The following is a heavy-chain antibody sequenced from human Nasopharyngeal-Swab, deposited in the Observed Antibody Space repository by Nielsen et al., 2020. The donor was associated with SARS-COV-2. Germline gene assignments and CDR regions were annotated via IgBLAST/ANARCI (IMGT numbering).Heavy chain of an antibody. V-gene: IGHV3-11*01. CDR2: ISSSGSTI. J-gene: IGHJ6*02. D-gene: IGHD3-10*01. CDR1: GFSFSDYY. Sequence: GESLKISCAASGFSFSDYYMSWIRQAPGKGLEWVSYISSSGSTIYYADSVKGRFTISRDNAKNSLYLQMNSLRAEDTAVYYCARGGSTIWFGDYYYGMDVWGQGTTVTVSS. CDR3: ARGGSTIWFGDYYYGMDV.